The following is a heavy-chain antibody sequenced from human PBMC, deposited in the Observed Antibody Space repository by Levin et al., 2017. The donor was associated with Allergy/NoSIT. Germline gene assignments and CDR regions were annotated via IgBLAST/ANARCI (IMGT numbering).Heavy chain of an antibody. J-gene: IGHJ4*02. CDR3: ARLYCSGGSCYCDY. CDR1: GGSISSSSYY. V-gene: IGHV4-39*01. D-gene: IGHD2-15*01. Sequence: SETLSLTCTVSGGSISSSSYYWGWIRQPPGKGLEWIGSIYYSGSTYYNPSLKSRGTISGDTSKNQFSLKLSSVTAADTAVYYCARLYCSGGSCYCDYWGQGTLVTVSS. CDR2: IYYSGST.